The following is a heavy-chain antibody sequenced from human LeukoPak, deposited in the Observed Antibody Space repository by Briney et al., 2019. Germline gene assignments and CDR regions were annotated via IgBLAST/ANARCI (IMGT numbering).Heavy chain of an antibody. V-gene: IGHV4-34*01. CDR2: INHSGST. D-gene: IGHD3-22*01. CDR1: GGSISIYY. CDR3: ARSEVYDSSGFQRTDAFDI. J-gene: IGHJ3*02. Sequence: SETLSLTCTVSGGSISIYYWSWIRQPPGKGLEWIGEINHSGSTNYNPSLKSRVTISVDTSKDQFSLKLSSVTAADTAVYYCARSEVYDSSGFQRTDAFDIWGQGTMVTVSS.